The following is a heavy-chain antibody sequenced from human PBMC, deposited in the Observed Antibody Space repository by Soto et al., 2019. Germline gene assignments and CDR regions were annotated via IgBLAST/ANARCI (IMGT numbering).Heavy chain of an antibody. CDR2: IKSRCDSGAT. Sequence: EVQLVESGGALVEPGGSLRLSCAVSTFTFNFNNAWMRWVRQAPGKGLEYIGRIKSRCDSGATDYAAPVRVRFTISRDDSRNTVYLQMNSLRSEDTGVYYCATDRGGGCVGRGCTQSWFFDLWGRGTLVTVS. CDR1: TFTFNFNNAW. CDR3: ATDRGGGCVGRGCTQSWFFDL. J-gene: IGHJ2*01. D-gene: IGHD2-15*01. V-gene: IGHV3-15*02.